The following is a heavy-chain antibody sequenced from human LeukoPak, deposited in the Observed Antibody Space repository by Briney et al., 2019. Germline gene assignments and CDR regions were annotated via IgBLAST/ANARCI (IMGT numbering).Heavy chain of an antibody. CDR1: GFTFSSYA. Sequence: PGGSLRLSCAASGFTFSSYAMSWVRQAPGKGLEWVSAISGSGGSTYYADSVKGRFTISRDNSKNTLYLQMNSLRAEDTAVYYYAKGIRAAAAGPLDYWGQGTLVTVSS. V-gene: IGHV3-23*01. CDR2: ISGSGGST. J-gene: IGHJ4*02. D-gene: IGHD6-13*01. CDR3: AKGIRAAAAGPLDY.